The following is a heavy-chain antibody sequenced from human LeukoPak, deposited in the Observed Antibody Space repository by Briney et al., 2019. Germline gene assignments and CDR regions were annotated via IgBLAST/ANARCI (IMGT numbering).Heavy chain of an antibody. CDR3: ARDDYDILTGYPNWFDP. Sequence: ASVKVSCKASGGTFSSYAISWVRQAPGQGLEWMGGIIPIFGTANYAQKFQGRVTITADKSTSTAYMELSSLRSEDTAVYYCARDDYDILTGYPNWFDPWGQGTLVTISS. CDR1: GGTFSSYA. V-gene: IGHV1-69*06. J-gene: IGHJ5*02. D-gene: IGHD3-9*01. CDR2: IIPIFGTA.